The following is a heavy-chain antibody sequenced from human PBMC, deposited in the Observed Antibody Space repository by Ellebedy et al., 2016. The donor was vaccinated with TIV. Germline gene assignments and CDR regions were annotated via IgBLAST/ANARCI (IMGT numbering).Heavy chain of an antibody. CDR3: ARVQWLGRTYYFDY. Sequence: GGSLRLSCAASGFTFSNYWMNWVRKAPGKGLEWVANIKQDGSEKYYVDSVKGRFAISRDNAKNSLYLQMNSLGDEDTAVYYCARVQWLGRTYYFDYWGQGTLVTVSS. V-gene: IGHV3-7*01. J-gene: IGHJ4*02. D-gene: IGHD6-19*01. CDR2: IKQDGSEK. CDR1: GFTFSNYW.